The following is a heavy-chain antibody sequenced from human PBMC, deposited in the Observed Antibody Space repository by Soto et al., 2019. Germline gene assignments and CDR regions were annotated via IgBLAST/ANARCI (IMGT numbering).Heavy chain of an antibody. V-gene: IGHV1-24*01. J-gene: IGHJ4*02. CDR1: GYTLTELS. Sequence: ASVKVSCKVSGYTLTELSMHWVRQAPGKGREWMGGFDPEDGETIYAQKFQGRVTMTEDTSTDTAYMELSSLRSEDTAVYYCATLGYCSSTSCYDVDYWGQGTLVTVS. CDR2: FDPEDGET. CDR3: ATLGYCSSTSCYDVDY. D-gene: IGHD2-2*01.